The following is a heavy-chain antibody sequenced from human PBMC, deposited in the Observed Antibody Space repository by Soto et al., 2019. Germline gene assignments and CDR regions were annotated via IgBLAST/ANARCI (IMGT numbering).Heavy chain of an antibody. J-gene: IGHJ5*02. V-gene: IGHV3-66*01. Sequence: PGGSLRLSCAASGFTVSSNYMSWVRQAPGKGLEWVSVIYSGGSTYYADSVKGRFTISRDNSKNTLYLQMNSLRAEDTAVYYCARDQGAAAMGFDPWGQGTLVTVSS. CDR3: ARDQGAAAMGFDP. CDR2: IYSGGST. CDR1: GFTVSSNY. D-gene: IGHD6-13*01.